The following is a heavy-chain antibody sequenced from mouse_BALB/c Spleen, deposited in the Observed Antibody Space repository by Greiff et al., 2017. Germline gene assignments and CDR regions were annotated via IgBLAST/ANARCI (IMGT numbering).Heavy chain of an antibody. CDR2: ISSGGSYT. J-gene: IGHJ4*01. CDR3: ARRFYDGYYGAMDY. Sequence: EVKLVESGGDLVKPGGSLKLSCAASGFTFSSYGMSWVRQTPDKRLEWVATISSGGSYTYYPDSVKGRFTISRDNAKNTLYLQMSSLKSEDTAMYYCARRFYDGYYGAMDYWGQGTSVTVSS. V-gene: IGHV5-6*02. CDR1: GFTFSSYG. D-gene: IGHD2-3*01.